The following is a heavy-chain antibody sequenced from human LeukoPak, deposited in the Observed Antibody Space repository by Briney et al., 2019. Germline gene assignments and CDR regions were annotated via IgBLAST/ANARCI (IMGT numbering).Heavy chain of an antibody. CDR2: LYYSGNT. D-gene: IGHD3-10*01. J-gene: IGHJ5*02. CDR3: ARYYYGSGSYIWFDP. CDR1: GGSISSSSFY. V-gene: IGHV4-39*01. Sequence: SETLSPTCTVSGGSISSSSFYWGSIRQPPGKGLEWIGSLYYSGNTYYNPSLKSRVTISVDTSKSQFSLKLSSVTATDTAVYYCARYYYGSGSYIWFDPWGQGTLVTVSS.